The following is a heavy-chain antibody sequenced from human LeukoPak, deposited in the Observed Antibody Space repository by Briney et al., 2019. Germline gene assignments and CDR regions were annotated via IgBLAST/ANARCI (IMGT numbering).Heavy chain of an antibody. V-gene: IGHV4-34*01. D-gene: IGHD3-22*01. Sequence: PSETLSLTCTVYGGSFSGYYWSWIRQPPWKGLEWIGEINHSGSTNYNPSLKSRVTISVDTSKNQFSLKLSSVTAADTAVYYCARGPSQRSTMIVVVIKGFDIWGQGTMVTVSS. CDR1: GGSFSGYY. J-gene: IGHJ3*02. CDR3: ARGPSQRSTMIVVVIKGFDI. CDR2: INHSGST.